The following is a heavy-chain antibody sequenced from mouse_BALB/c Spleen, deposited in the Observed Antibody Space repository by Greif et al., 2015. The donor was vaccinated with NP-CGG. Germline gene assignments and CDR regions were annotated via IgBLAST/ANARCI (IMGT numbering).Heavy chain of an antibody. CDR2: ISDGGSYT. Sequence: DVMLVESGGGLVKPGGSLKLSCAASGFTFSDYYMYWVRQTPEKRLEWVATISDGGSYTYYPDSVKGRFTISRDSAKNNLYLQMSSLKSEDTAMYYCARDDGYSYWGQGTLVTVSA. V-gene: IGHV5-4*02. CDR3: ARDDGYSY. D-gene: IGHD2-3*01. J-gene: IGHJ3*01. CDR1: GFTFSDYY.